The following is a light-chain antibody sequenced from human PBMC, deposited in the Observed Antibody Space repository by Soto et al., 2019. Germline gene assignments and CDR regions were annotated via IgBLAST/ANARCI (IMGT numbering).Light chain of an antibody. V-gene: IGKV3-20*01. Sequence: EIVLTQSPGTLSLSPGERATLSCRASQTVGNNYVAWYQHKPGQAPRLLIHSASNRATGIPDRFRGSGSGTDFSLTISRLEPEDVAVYFCHQHAAAPLTFGPGTQVNVK. CDR3: HQHAAAPLT. J-gene: IGKJ3*01. CDR2: SAS. CDR1: QTVGNNY.